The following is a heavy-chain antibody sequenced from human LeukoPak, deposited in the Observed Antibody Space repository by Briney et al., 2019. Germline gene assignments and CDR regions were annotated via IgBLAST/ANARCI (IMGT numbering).Heavy chain of an antibody. CDR1: GFTVSSNY. D-gene: IGHD5-24*01. V-gene: IGHV3-53*01. Sequence: GVSLRLSCAASGFTVSSNYMSWVRQSPGKGVEWVSVIYSGGSTYYADSVKGRFTISRDNSKNTLYLQVNSLRAEDTAVYYCARWGMATVADAFDIWGQGTMVTVFS. J-gene: IGHJ3*02. CDR2: IYSGGST. CDR3: ARWGMATVADAFDI.